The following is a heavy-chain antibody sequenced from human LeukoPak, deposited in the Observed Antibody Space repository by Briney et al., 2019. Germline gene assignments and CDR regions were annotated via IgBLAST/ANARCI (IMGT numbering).Heavy chain of an antibody. CDR3: AKDPGYSSGWYIIDY. CDR1: GFTFSSYA. Sequence: GGSLRLSCAASGFTFSSYAMSWVRQAPGKGLEWVSAISGSGGSTYYADSVKGRFTISRDNSKNTLYLQMNSLRAEDTAVYYCAKDPGYSSGWYIIDYRGQGTLVTVSS. D-gene: IGHD6-19*01. J-gene: IGHJ4*02. V-gene: IGHV3-23*01. CDR2: ISGSGGST.